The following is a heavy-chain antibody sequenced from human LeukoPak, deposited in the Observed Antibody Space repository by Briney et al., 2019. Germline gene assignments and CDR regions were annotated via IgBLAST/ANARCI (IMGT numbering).Heavy chain of an antibody. V-gene: IGHV1-69*05. Sequence: SVKVSCKASGGTFSSYAISWVRQAPGRGLEWMGRIIPIFGTANYAQKFQGRVTITTDESTSTAYMELSSLRSEDTAVYYCARGTAMAANFDYWGQGTLVTVSS. CDR1: GGTFSSYA. CDR3: ARGTAMAANFDY. J-gene: IGHJ4*02. CDR2: IIPIFGTA. D-gene: IGHD5-18*01.